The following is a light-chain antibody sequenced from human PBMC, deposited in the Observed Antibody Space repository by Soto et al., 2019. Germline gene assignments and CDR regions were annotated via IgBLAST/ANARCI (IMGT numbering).Light chain of an antibody. J-gene: IGLJ2*01. CDR1: NIGSKS. CDR2: YDS. CDR3: QVWDSSSDRVV. V-gene: IGLV3-21*04. Sequence: SYELTHPPSVSVAPGKTARITCGGNNIGSKSVHWYQQKPGQAPVLVIYYDSDRPSGIPERFSGSNSGNTATLTISRVEAGDEADYYCQVWDSSSDRVVFGGGTKLTVL.